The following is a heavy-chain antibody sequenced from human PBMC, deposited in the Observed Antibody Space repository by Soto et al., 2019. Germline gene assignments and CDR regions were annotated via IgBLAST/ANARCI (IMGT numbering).Heavy chain of an antibody. Sequence: GSLRLSCAASGFTFSSYAMHWVRQAPGKGLEWVAVVSYDGSNKYYADSVKGRFTISRDNSKNTLYLQMNSLRAEDTAVYYCARDDITMVRGAQVYYYGMDVWGQGTTVTVSS. V-gene: IGHV3-30-3*01. CDR1: GFTFSSYA. J-gene: IGHJ6*02. CDR3: ARDDITMVRGAQVYYYGMDV. D-gene: IGHD3-10*01. CDR2: VSYDGSNK.